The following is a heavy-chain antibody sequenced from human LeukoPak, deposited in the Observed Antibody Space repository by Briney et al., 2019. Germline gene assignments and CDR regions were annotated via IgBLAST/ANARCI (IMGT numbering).Heavy chain of an antibody. CDR3: ARSYGSSWLSQGRLDH. CDR2: INPSGGST. Sequence: ASVKVSCKASGYTFSSYYMHWVRQAPGQGLEWMGIINPSGGSTSYAQKFQGRVTMTRDTSTTTVFMELSSLRSEDTAVYYCARSYGSSWLSQGRLDHWGQGTPVTVSS. J-gene: IGHJ4*02. V-gene: IGHV1-46*01. D-gene: IGHD6-13*01. CDR1: GYTFSSYY.